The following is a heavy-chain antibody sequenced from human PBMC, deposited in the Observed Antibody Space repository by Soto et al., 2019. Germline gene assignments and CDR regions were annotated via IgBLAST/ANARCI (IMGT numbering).Heavy chain of an antibody. CDR2: ISGSGGDT. CDR3: AKDRYTYNTAGFDY. V-gene: IGHV3-23*01. CDR1: GITFGSRA. Sequence: GGSLRLSCVASGITFGSRAMSWVRQAPGKGLEWVSAISGSGGDTWYKDSVEGRFTISRDNSKNTLFLHLSPLRSEDTAIYYCAKDRYTYNTAGFDYWGQGTRVTVSS. D-gene: IGHD3-16*02. J-gene: IGHJ4*02.